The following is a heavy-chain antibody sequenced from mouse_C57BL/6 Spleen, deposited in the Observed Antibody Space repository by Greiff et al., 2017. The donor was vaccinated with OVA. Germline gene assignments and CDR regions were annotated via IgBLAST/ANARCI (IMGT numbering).Heavy chain of an antibody. CDR3: ARGGYDYDGSVDV. V-gene: IGHV5-17*01. D-gene: IGHD2-4*01. Sequence: EVQLVESGGGLVKPGGSLKLSCAASGFTFSDYGMHWVRQAPEKGLEWVAYISSGSSTIYYADTVKGRFTIARDNAKNTLFLQMTSLRSEDTAMYYCARGGYDYDGSVDVWGTGTTVTVSS. J-gene: IGHJ1*03. CDR2: ISSGSSTI. CDR1: GFTFSDYG.